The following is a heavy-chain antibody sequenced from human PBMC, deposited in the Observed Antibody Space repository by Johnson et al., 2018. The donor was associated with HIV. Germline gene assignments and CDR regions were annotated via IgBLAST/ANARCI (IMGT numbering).Heavy chain of an antibody. CDR2: ISSSGTTI. D-gene: IGHD6-13*01. Sequence: QVQLVESGGGLVKPGGSLRLSCVASGVIFSDYYMSWIRQAPGKGLEWVSYISSSGTTIYYADSVKGRFTISRDNAKNSLYLQMNSLRAEDTGVYYCASGWGIAASDAFDIWGQGTMVIVAS. J-gene: IGHJ3*02. V-gene: IGHV3-11*04. CDR1: GVIFSDYY. CDR3: ASGWGIAASDAFDI.